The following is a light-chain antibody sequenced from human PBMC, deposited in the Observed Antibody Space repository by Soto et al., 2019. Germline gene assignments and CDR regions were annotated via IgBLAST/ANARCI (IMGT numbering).Light chain of an antibody. CDR1: SSDVGSYNL. Sequence: SALTQPASVSGSPGQSITISCTGTSSDVGSYNLVSWYQQRPGKAPKLMIYEVSKRPSGVSNRFSGSKSGNTASLTISGLQAEDEADYSCCSYAGSSTWVFGGGTKLTVL. J-gene: IGLJ3*02. V-gene: IGLV2-23*02. CDR3: CSYAGSSTWV. CDR2: EVS.